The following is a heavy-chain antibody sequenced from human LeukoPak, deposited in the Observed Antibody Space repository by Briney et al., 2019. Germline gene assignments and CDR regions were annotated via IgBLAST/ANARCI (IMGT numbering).Heavy chain of an antibody. Sequence: GGSLRLPCAASGFTFSNYWMSWVRQAPGKGLEWVASIKEDGSDKYYVDSVKGRFTISRDSAKNSLFLQVNSLRAEDTAVYYCARDQWRLFDYWGQGTLVTVSS. J-gene: IGHJ4*02. V-gene: IGHV3-7*04. D-gene: IGHD2-21*02. CDR2: IKEDGSDK. CDR1: GFTFSNYW. CDR3: ARDQWRLFDY.